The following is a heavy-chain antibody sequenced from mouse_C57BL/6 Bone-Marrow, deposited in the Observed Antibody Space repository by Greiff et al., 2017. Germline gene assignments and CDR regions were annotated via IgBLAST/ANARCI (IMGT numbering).Heavy chain of an antibody. CDR1: GYSFTDYN. J-gene: IGHJ3*01. Sequence: VHVKQSGPELVKPGASVKISCKASGYSFTDYNMNWVKQSNGKSLEWIGVINPNYGTTSYNQKFKGKATLTVDQSSSTAYMQLNSLTSEDSAVYYCARGYGSRGRFAYWGQGTLVTVSA. CDR2: INPNYGTT. D-gene: IGHD1-1*01. V-gene: IGHV1-39*01. CDR3: ARGYGSRGRFAY.